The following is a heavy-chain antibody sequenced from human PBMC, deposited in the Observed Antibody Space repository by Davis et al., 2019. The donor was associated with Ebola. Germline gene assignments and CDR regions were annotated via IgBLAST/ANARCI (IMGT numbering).Heavy chain of an antibody. J-gene: IGHJ4*02. CDR3: APGVLRFLECPLGEND. CDR1: GFTFDDYA. CDR2: ISWNSGSI. D-gene: IGHD3-3*01. Sequence: SLKISCASSGFTFDDYAMHWVRQAPGKGLEWVSGISWNSGSIGYADSVKGRFTISRDNAKNSLYLQMNSLRAEDTALYYCAPGVLRFLECPLGENDWGQGTLVTVSS. V-gene: IGHV3-9*01.